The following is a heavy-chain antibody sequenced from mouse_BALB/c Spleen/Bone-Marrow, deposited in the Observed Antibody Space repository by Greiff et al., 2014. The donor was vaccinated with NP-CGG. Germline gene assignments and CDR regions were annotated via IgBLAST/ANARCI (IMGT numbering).Heavy chain of an antibody. D-gene: IGHD1-2*01. CDR2: IYPDNGNT. CDR1: GYTFTDYN. Sequence: VQLQQSGPELVKPGASVKISCTASGYTFTDYNMHWVKQSHGKSLEWIGNIYPDNGNTDYNQKFKGKATLTVDKSSTTAYMNIRSPAYEDAAYYSSASHHDHGFGYWGQGTLVTVSS. CDR3: ASHHDHGFGY. V-gene: IGHV1S29*02. J-gene: IGHJ3*01.